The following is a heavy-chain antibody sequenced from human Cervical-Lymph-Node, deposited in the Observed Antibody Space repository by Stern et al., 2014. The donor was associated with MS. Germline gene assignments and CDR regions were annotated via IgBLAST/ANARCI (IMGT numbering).Heavy chain of an antibody. CDR1: GFTFSSYG. Sequence: MQLVESGGGVVQPGRSLRLACAASGFTFSSYGMHWVRQAPDKGLEWVAVIWYDGSNKYYADSVKGRFTISRDNSKNTLYLQMNSLRAEDTAVYYCARDSSKGGSNYWGQGTLVTVSS. J-gene: IGHJ4*02. CDR3: ARDSSKGGSNY. CDR2: IWYDGSNK. D-gene: IGHD2-2*01. V-gene: IGHV3-33*01.